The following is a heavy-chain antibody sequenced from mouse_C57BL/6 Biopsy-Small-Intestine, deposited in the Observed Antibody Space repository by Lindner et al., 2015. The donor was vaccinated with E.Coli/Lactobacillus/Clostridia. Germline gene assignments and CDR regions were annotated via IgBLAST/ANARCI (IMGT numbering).Heavy chain of an antibody. V-gene: IGHV1S135*01. J-gene: IGHJ3*01. CDR2: IDPYNGAT. D-gene: IGHD3-1*01. CDR3: ARQLGLGAWFAY. Sequence: VQLQESGPELVKPGASVKMSCKASGYSFTGYNMHWVKQSHGKSLEWIGYIDPYNGATKYNQKFKGKATLTVDKSSSTAYMQFNSLTSEDSAVYYCARQLGLGAWFAYWGQGTLVTASA. CDR1: GYSFTGYN.